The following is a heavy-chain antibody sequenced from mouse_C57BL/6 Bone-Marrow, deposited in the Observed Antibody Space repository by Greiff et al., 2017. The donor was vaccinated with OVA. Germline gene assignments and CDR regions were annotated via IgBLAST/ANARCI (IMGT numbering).Heavy chain of an antibody. D-gene: IGHD1-1*01. J-gene: IGHJ3*01. V-gene: IGHV1-26*01. CDR1: GYTFTDYY. CDR2: INPNNGGT. CDR3: ARSPPDYGSSQFAY. Sequence: VQLQQSGPELVKPGASVKISCKASGYTFTDYYMNWVKQSHGKSLEWIGDINPNNGGTSYNQKFKGKATLTVDKSSSTAYMELRSLTSEDSAVYYGARSPPDYGSSQFAYWGQGTLVTVSA.